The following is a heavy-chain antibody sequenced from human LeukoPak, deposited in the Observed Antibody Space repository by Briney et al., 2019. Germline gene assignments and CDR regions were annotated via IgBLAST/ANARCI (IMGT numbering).Heavy chain of an antibody. CDR3: ARDPAFGERFLEWLFFDI. J-gene: IGHJ3*02. CDR1: GFTFSSYA. V-gene: IGHV3-23*01. CDR2: ISGSGDST. D-gene: IGHD3-3*01. Sequence: GGSLRLSCAASGFTFSSYAMSWVRQAPGKGLEWVSSISGSGDSTYYADSVKGRFTITRDNAKNSLYLQMNSLRAEDPAVYYCARDPAFGERFLEWLFFDIWGQGTMVTVSS.